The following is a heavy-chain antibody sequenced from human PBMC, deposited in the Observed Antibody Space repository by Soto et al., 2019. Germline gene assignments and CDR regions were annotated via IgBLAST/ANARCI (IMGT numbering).Heavy chain of an antibody. CDR3: ARASHYYDSSGLPFDY. D-gene: IGHD3-22*01. V-gene: IGHV1-46*01. J-gene: IGHJ4*02. CDR1: GYTFTSYD. CDR2: INPSGGST. Sequence: QVQLVQSGAEVKKPGASVKVSCKASGYTFTSYDMHWVRQAPGQGLEWMGIINPSGGSTSYAQKFQGRVTMTRDTSTSTVYMELSSLRSEDTAVYYCARASHYYDSSGLPFDYWGQGTLVTVSS.